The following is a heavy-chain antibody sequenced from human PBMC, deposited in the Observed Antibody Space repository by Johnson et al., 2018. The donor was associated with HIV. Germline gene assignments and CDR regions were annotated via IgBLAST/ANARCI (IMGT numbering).Heavy chain of an antibody. CDR2: ISYDGSDK. D-gene: IGHD6-13*01. V-gene: IGHV3-30-3*01. CDR1: GFTFDDYA. Sequence: QVQLVESGGGLVQPGRSLRLSCAASGFTFDDYAIHWVRQAPGKGLEWVAVISYDGSDKYYADSVKGRFTISRDNAKNTLYLQMNSLKIEDTAVYYCSTNSGTPKYRSTWRDSFDIWGQGTMVTVSS. CDR3: STNSGTPKYRSTWRDSFDI. J-gene: IGHJ3*02.